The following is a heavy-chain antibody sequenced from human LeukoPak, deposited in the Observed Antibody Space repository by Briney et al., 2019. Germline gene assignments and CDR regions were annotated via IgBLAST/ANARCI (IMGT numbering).Heavy chain of an antibody. J-gene: IGHJ4*02. CDR1: GFTFRSYG. D-gene: IGHD2/OR15-2a*01. Sequence: QAGGSLRLSCVASGFTFRSYGMSWVRQAPGKGLEWVSAISSSGGSAYYADSVKGRFTISRDNSKNTLSLQMNNLRAEDTAVYYCAKDRLTMPDWGQGTLVTVSS. CDR2: ISSSGGSA. V-gene: IGHV3-23*01. CDR3: AKDRLTMPD.